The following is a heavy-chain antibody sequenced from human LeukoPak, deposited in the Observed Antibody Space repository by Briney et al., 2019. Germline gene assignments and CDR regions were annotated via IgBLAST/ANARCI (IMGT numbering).Heavy chain of an antibody. J-gene: IGHJ4*02. CDR3: AKDFPYDSSTPLYDY. CDR1: GFTFSSYA. Sequence: PGGSLRLSCAASGFTFSSYAMSWVRQAPGKGLEWVSAISGSGGSTYCADSVKGRFTISRDNSKNTLYLQMNSLRAEDTAVYYCAKDFPYDSSTPLYDYWGQGTLVTVSS. D-gene: IGHD3-22*01. CDR2: ISGSGGST. V-gene: IGHV3-23*01.